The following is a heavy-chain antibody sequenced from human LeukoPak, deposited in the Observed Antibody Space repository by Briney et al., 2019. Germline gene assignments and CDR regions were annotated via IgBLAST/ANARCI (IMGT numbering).Heavy chain of an antibody. V-gene: IGHV3-23*01. CDR1: GAAFTQYG. J-gene: IGHJ4*02. Sequence: GGSLRLSCAASGAAFTQYGMKWVRQAAGAGLEYISGISGSGDITHYADSVKGRFTISRDNVQNTLYLQMNSLRADDTALYYCATEGFYYWGPGTQVTVSS. CDR2: ISGSGDIT. CDR3: ATEGFYY.